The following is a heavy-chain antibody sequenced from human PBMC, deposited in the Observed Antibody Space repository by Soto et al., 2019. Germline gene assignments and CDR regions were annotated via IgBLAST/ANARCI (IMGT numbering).Heavy chain of an antibody. Sequence: GGSLRLSCAASGFTFSSYGMHWVRQAPGKGLEWVAVIWYDGSNKYYADSVKGRFTISRDNSKNTLYLQMNSLRAEDTAVYYCARDRVYYDSSGYYYYYYGMDVWGQGTTVTVSS. V-gene: IGHV3-33*01. CDR2: IWYDGSNK. CDR1: GFTFSSYG. D-gene: IGHD3-22*01. CDR3: ARDRVYYDSSGYYYYYYGMDV. J-gene: IGHJ6*02.